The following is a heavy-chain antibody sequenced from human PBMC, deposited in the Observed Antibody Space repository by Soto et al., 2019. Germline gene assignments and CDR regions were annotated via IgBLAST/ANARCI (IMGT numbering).Heavy chain of an antibody. CDR3: ARHGSGNYYPIDY. D-gene: IGHD3-10*01. CDR1: GGSITGAYYY. J-gene: IGHJ4*02. Sequence: QLQLQESGPGLVKPSETLSLTCTVSGGSITGAYYYWGWIRQSPGKGLEYIGSIHYSGRTYYNPSLQSRATVSVDTSKNQFPLRLVSVTAADTAVYYCARHGSGNYYPIDYWGQGTLVTVSS. V-gene: IGHV4-39*01. CDR2: IHYSGRT.